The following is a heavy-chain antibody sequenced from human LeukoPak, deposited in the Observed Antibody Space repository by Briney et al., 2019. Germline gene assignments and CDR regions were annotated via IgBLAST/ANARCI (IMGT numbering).Heavy chain of an antibody. D-gene: IGHD1-26*01. Sequence: PGGSLRLSCAASGFTFSSYWMHWVHQAPGKGLVWVSRINSDGSSTSYADSVKGRFTISRDNAKNTLYLQMNSLRAEDTAVYYCARAGIGSYYFDYWGQGTLVTVSS. V-gene: IGHV3-74*01. CDR3: ARAGIGSYYFDY. J-gene: IGHJ4*02. CDR1: GFTFSSYW. CDR2: INSDGSST.